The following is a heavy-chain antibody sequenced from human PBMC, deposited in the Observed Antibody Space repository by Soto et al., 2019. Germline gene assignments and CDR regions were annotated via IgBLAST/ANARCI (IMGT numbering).Heavy chain of an antibody. CDR3: AKDPAPERSSSWYFDY. CDR1: GFTFSSCA. CDR2: ISGSGDST. D-gene: IGHD6-13*01. V-gene: IGHV3-23*01. J-gene: IGHJ4*02. Sequence: PGGSLRLSCAASGFTFSSCAMSWVRQAPGKGLEWVSGISGSGDSTYYADSVKGRFIISRDNSKNTLYPQMNSLRAEDTAVYYCAKDPAPERSSSWYFDYWGQGTLVTVSS.